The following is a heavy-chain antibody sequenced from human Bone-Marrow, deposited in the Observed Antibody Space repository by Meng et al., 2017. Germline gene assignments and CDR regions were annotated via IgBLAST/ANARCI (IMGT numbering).Heavy chain of an antibody. CDR1: GGTFSSYA. CDR2: IIPIFGTA. J-gene: IGHJ4*02. Sequence: VQVVKAGAEVKKPGHSGKVPCKAYGGTFSSYAISWVRQAPGQGLEWMGGIIPIFGTANYAQKFQGRVTITADKSTSTAYMELSGLRSDDTAMYYCARDEDISAAGKLFGDYWGQGTLVTVSS. V-gene: IGHV1-69*06. CDR3: ARDEDISAAGKLFGDY. D-gene: IGHD6-13*01.